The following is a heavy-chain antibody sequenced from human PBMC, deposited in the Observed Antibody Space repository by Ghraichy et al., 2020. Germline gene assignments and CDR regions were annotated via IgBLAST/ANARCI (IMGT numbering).Heavy chain of an antibody. V-gene: IGHV4-4*09. CDR1: GVSITSYY. CDR2: IYTSGTS. J-gene: IGHJ4*02. Sequence: SETLSLTCTVSGVSITSYYWSWLRQSPGKGLERIGFIYTSGTSNYNPSLKSRVTISLDKSKNQFSLRLNSVTAADTAVYYCARPHCIDGSCYNHFDSWGQGTLVTVSS. D-gene: IGHD2-15*01. CDR3: ARPHCIDGSCYNHFDS.